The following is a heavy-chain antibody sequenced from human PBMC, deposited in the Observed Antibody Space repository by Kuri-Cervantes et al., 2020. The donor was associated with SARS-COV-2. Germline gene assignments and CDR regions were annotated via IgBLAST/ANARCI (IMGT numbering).Heavy chain of an antibody. J-gene: IGHJ4*02. V-gene: IGHV3-33*01. CDR2: IWYDGSNK. CDR3: ARDGDYDFWSGYLDY. D-gene: IGHD3-3*01. CDR1: GFTFSSYG. Sequence: GESLKISCAASGFTFSSYGMHWVRQAPGKGLEWVAVIWYDGSNKYYADSVKGRFTISRDNSKNTLYLQMNSLRAEDTAVYYCARDGDYDFWSGYLDYWGQGTLVTVSS.